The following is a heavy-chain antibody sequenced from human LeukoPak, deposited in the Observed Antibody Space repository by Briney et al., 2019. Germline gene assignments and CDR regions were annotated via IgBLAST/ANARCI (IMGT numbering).Heavy chain of an antibody. CDR3: AKLLFGHYYYGMDV. V-gene: IGHV4-34*01. CDR1: GGSFSGYF. Sequence: SETLSLTCTVYGGSFSGYFWSWIRQPPGEGLEWIAEINDSGGTNYNPSIERRVTMSVDTSKNQLSLRLSSVTAADTAVYYCAKLLFGHYYYGMDVWGQGTTVTVSS. D-gene: IGHD2/OR15-2a*01. J-gene: IGHJ6*02. CDR2: INDSGGT.